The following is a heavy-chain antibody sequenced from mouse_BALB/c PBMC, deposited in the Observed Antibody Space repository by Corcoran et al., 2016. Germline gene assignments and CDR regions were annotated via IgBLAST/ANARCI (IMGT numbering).Heavy chain of an antibody. J-gene: IGHJ2*01. CDR2: ISYDGTN. D-gene: IGHD1-2*01. CDR1: GYSITSGYY. V-gene: IGHV3-6*02. CDR3: ATLLRPFDY. Sequence: DVQLQESGPGLVKPSQSLSLTCSVTGYSITSGYYWNWIRQFPGNKLEWMGYISYDGTNNYNPSLKNRISITRDTSKNQFFLKLNSVSTEETATYYCATLLRPFDYWGQGTTLTVSS.